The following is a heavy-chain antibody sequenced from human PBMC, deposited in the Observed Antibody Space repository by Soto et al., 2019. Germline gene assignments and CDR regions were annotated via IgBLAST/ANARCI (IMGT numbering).Heavy chain of an antibody. Sequence: SQTLSLTCAISGDSVSSNSVAWNWIRQSPSRGLEWLGRTYYRSKWYNDYAVSVKSRITINPDTSKNQFSLQLNSVTPEDTAVYYCARDQTYSSSWSNCFGPWGQGTLVTVSS. D-gene: IGHD6-13*01. J-gene: IGHJ5*02. CDR2: TYYRSKWYN. CDR3: ARDQTYSSSWSNCFGP. CDR1: GDSVSSNSVA. V-gene: IGHV6-1*01.